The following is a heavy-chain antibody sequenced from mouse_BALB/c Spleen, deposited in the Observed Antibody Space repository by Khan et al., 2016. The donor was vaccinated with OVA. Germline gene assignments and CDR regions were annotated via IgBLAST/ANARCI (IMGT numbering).Heavy chain of an antibody. CDR2: IFPNNGGT. Sequence: VRLQQSGPELVKPGASVKIPCKASGYPFTDYNMAWVKQSHGRGLEWIGDIFPNNGGTVYNQKFKDKATLTVDKSSSTAFMELRSLTSEDTAVYDCARHGYGGFAYWGQGTLGTGSA. CDR1: GYPFTDYN. CDR3: ARHGYGGFAY. J-gene: IGHJ3*01. D-gene: IGHD2-2*01. V-gene: IGHV1-18*01.